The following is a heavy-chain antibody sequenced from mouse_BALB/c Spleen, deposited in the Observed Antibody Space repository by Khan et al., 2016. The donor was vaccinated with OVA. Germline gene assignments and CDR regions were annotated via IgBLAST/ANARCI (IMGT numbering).Heavy chain of an antibody. J-gene: IGHJ4*01. CDR1: GFSLSRYN. CDR3: ARAYYRDDGYYARDY. D-gene: IGHD2-14*01. Sequence: QVQLKQSGPGLVAPSQSLSITCTVSGFSLSRYNIHWVRQPPGKGLEWLGMIWGGGGTDYNSTLKIRLSISKDNSKSQVFLKMNSLQTDDTAMYYCARAYYRDDGYYARDYWGQGTSVTVSS. V-gene: IGHV2-6-4*01. CDR2: IWGGGGT.